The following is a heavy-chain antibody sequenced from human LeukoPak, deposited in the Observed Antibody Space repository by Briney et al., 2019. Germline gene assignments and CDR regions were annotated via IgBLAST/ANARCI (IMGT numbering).Heavy chain of an antibody. CDR1: GFTFSNYG. J-gene: IGHJ4*02. Sequence: QPGRSLRLSCAASGFTFSNYGMHWVRQAPGKGLEWVAVISYDGSNKYYADSVKGRFTISRDNSKNTLYLQMNSLRAEDTAVYYCARVYSHYGSGSYYNGYFDYWGQGTLVTVSS. CDR2: ISYDGSNK. CDR3: ARVYSHYGSGSYYNGYFDY. V-gene: IGHV3-30*19. D-gene: IGHD3-10*01.